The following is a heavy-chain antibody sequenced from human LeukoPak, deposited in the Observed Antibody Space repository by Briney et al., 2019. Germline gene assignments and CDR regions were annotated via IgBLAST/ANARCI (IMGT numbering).Heavy chain of an antibody. V-gene: IGHV3-33*08. CDR1: GFTISTYS. CDR2: IYYDGSNK. D-gene: IGHD4-17*01. J-gene: IGHJ3*01. CDR3: ARGTTADAFDV. Sequence: GGSLRLSCAASGFTISTYSMNWVRQAPGKGLEWVALIYYDGSNKYYADSVKGRFTISRDNSKNTLYLQMNSLRAEDTAVYFCARGTTADAFDVWGQGTVVTVSS.